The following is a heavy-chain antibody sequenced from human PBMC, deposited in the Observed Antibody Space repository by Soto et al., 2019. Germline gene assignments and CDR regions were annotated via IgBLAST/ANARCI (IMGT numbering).Heavy chain of an antibody. CDR1: GYTFTSYA. CDR3: ARDQTYGDSDAFDI. J-gene: IGHJ3*02. D-gene: IGHD4-17*01. Sequence: ASVKVSCKASGYTFTSYAMHWVRQAPGQRLEWMGWINAGNGNTKYSQKFQGRVTITRDTSASTAYMELSSLRSEDTAVYYCARDQTYGDSDAFDIWGQGTMVTVSS. V-gene: IGHV1-3*01. CDR2: INAGNGNT.